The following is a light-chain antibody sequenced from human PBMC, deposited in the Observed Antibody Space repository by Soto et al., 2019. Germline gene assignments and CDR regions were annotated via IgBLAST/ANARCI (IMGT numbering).Light chain of an antibody. Sequence: DIQMTQSPSSLSVSVGDRVTITCRASQTISTFLNWYQQRPGEAPKLLIYVASNLHSGVPSRFSGSGSGTDFTLTISSVQPEDFATYFCQQTSSVPRTFGQGTKVDIK. CDR2: VAS. V-gene: IGKV1-39*01. J-gene: IGKJ2*01. CDR3: QQTSSVPRT. CDR1: QTISTF.